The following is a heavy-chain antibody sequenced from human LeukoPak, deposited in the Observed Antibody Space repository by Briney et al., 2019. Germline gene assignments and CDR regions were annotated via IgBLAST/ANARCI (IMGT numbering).Heavy chain of an antibody. CDR3: AKGTAMDTFDY. Sequence: GGSLRLSCAASGFTFSTYAMSWVRQAPGKGLEWVSTISGSGGGTYFADSVKGRFTISRDNSKNTLYLQMNSLRAEDTAVYYCAKGTAMDTFDYWGQGTLVTVSS. CDR1: GFTFSTYA. CDR2: ISGSGGGT. D-gene: IGHD5-18*01. J-gene: IGHJ4*02. V-gene: IGHV3-23*01.